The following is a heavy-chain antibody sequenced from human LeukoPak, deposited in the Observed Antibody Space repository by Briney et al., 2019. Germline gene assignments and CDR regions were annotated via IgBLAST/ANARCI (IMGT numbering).Heavy chain of an antibody. J-gene: IGHJ4*02. V-gene: IGHV3-30*18. D-gene: IGHD2-21*01. CDR2: ISYDGSNK. CDR1: GFTFSSYG. CDR3: AKDRPISE. Sequence: QPGRSLRLCCAASGFTFSSYGMHWVRQAAGKGLEWVAVISYDGSNKYYADSVKGRFTISRDNSKNTLYLQMNSLRAEDTAVYYCAKDRPISEWGQGTLVTVSS.